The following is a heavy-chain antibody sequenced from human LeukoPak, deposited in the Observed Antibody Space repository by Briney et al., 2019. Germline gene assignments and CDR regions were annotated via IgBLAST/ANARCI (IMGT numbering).Heavy chain of an antibody. J-gene: IGHJ6*02. CDR1: GYTFTSYG. CDR3: ARDQEMGYYYGVDV. V-gene: IGHV1-18*01. D-gene: IGHD5-24*01. Sequence: VASVKVSCKASGYTFTSYGISWVRQAPGQGLEWMGWISAYNGNTNYAQKLQGRVTMTTDTSTSTAYMELRSLRSDGTAVYYCARDQEMGYYYGVDVWGQGTTVTVSS. CDR2: ISAYNGNT.